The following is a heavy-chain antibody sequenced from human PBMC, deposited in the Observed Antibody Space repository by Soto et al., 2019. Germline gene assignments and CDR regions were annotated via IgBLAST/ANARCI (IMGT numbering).Heavy chain of an antibody. V-gene: IGHV1-18*01. CDR1: GYTFTSYG. CDR3: ARGGKYCTNGVGSFYGMDV. Sequence: QVQLVQSGAEVKKPGASVKVSCKASGYTFTSYGISWVRQAPGQGLEWMGWISAYNGNTNYAQKFQGRVTMTTETSTSTADMELRSLRSDDTAVYYCARGGKYCTNGVGSFYGMDVWGQGTTVTVSS. D-gene: IGHD2-8*01. CDR2: ISAYNGNT. J-gene: IGHJ6*02.